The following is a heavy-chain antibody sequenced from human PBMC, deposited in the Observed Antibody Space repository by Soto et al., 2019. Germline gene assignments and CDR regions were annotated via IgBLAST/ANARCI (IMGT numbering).Heavy chain of an antibody. D-gene: IGHD3-22*01. Sequence: SVKVSCKASGGTFSSYAISWVRQAPGQGLEWMGGIIPIFGTANYAQKFQGRVTITADESTSTAYMELSSLRSGDTAVYYCARAYYYDNSGTDAFDIWGQGTMVTVSS. CDR2: IIPIFGTA. CDR3: ARAYYYDNSGTDAFDI. CDR1: GGTFSSYA. J-gene: IGHJ3*02. V-gene: IGHV1-69*13.